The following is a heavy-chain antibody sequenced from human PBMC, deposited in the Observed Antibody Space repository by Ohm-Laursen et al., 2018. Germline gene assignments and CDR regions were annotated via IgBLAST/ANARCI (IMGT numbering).Heavy chain of an antibody. V-gene: IGHV1-8*01. J-gene: IGHJ4*02. CDR2: MNPNSGNT. CDR3: ARIPGIAAAGTRGD. Sequence: ASVKVSCKSSGYTFTSYDINWVRQATGQGLEWMGWMNPNSGNTGHAQKFQGRVTMTRNTSISTAYMELSSLRSEDTAVYYCARIPGIAAAGTRGDWGQGTLVTVSS. CDR1: GYTFTSYD. D-gene: IGHD6-13*01.